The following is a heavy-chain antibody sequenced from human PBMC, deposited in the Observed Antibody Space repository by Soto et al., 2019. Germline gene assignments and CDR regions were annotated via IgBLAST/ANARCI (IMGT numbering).Heavy chain of an antibody. Sequence: QVQLVESGGGVVQPGRSLRLSCAASGFTVSAYTMHWVRQAPGKGLEWVAVISSDGNHKYYTDSVKGRFTISRDTSTNTLYLQMNSLRAEDTAVYYCTRWEQPLFEYRGQGTLVTVSS. CDR2: ISSDGNHK. CDR1: GFTVSAYT. J-gene: IGHJ4*02. CDR3: TRWEQPLFEY. V-gene: IGHV3-30-3*01. D-gene: IGHD1-26*01.